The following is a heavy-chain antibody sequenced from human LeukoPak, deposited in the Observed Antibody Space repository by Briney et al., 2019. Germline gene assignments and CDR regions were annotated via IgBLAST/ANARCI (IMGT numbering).Heavy chain of an antibody. CDR2: IYNSGST. J-gene: IGHJ3*02. Sequence: SETLSLTCTVSGYSISSGYYWGWIRQAPGKGLEWIGSIYNSGSTYYNPSLKSRVTISLDTSKNHFSLKLTSVIAGDTAVYYCARARGLGAFDIWGQGTKVTVSS. V-gene: IGHV4-38-2*02. CDR3: ARARGLGAFDI. CDR1: GYSISSGYY.